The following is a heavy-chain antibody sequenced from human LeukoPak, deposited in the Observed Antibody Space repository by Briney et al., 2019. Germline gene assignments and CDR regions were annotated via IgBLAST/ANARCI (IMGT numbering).Heavy chain of an antibody. D-gene: IGHD3-3*01. CDR2: ISGSGGST. CDR3: AKATESGYYTGDAFDI. CDR1: GFTFSSYA. V-gene: IGHV3-23*01. J-gene: IGHJ3*02. Sequence: QTGGSLRLSCAASGFTFSSYAMSWVRQAPGKGLEWVSAISGSGGSTYYADSVKGRFTISRDNSKNTLYLQMNSLRAEDTAVYYCAKATESGYYTGDAFDIWGQGTMVTVSS.